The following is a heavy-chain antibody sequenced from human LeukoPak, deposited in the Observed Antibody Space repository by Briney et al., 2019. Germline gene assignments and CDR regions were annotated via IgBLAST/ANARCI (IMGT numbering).Heavy chain of an antibody. CDR2: IYPGDSDT. J-gene: IGHJ4*02. Sequence: RGESLKISCKGSGYRFTSYWIGWVRQMPGKGLEWMGIIYPGDSDTRYSPSFQGQVTISADKSISTAYLQWSSLKASDTAMYYCARVPRRGYYYGSGSYYYFDYWGQGTLVTVSS. D-gene: IGHD3-10*01. CDR1: GYRFTSYW. CDR3: ARVPRRGYYYGSGSYYYFDY. V-gene: IGHV5-51*01.